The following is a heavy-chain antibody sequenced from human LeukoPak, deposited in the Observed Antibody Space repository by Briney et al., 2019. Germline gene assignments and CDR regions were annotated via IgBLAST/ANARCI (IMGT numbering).Heavy chain of an antibody. Sequence: GGSLRLSCAASGFSVSSSYMSWVRQAPGKGLEWVSLIYSGGSTYYADSVKGRFTIPRDNSRNTLYLQMNSLRPEDTALYYCARGNGPGSFLIDYWGQGTLVTVSS. CDR2: IYSGGST. D-gene: IGHD3-10*01. V-gene: IGHV3-66*01. CDR1: GFSVSSSY. J-gene: IGHJ4*02. CDR3: ARGNGPGSFLIDY.